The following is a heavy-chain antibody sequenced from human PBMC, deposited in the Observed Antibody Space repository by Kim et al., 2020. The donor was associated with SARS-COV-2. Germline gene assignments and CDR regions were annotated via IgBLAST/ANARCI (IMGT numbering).Heavy chain of an antibody. V-gene: IGHV3-30*18. CDR1: GFTFSSYG. J-gene: IGHJ6*02. Sequence: GGSLRLSCAASGFTFSSYGMHWVRQAPGKGLEWVAVISYDGSNKYYADSVKGRFTISRDNSKNTLYLQMNSLRAEDTAVYYCAKENSIAAALDVWGQGTTVTVSS. CDR3: AKENSIAAALDV. CDR2: ISYDGSNK. D-gene: IGHD6-13*01.